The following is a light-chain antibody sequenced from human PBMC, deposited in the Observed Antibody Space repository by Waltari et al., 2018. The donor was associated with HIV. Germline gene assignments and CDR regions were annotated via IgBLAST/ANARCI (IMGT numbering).Light chain of an antibody. Sequence: QTVVTQEPSFSVSPGGTVTLTCGLSSGSVSTSYYPSWYQQTPGQAPRTLIYSTNTRSSGVPDRFSGSILGNKAALTITGAQADDESDYYCVLYMGSSTLYVFGTGTKVTVL. CDR3: VLYMGSSTLYV. J-gene: IGLJ1*01. CDR1: SGSVSTSYY. V-gene: IGLV8-61*01. CDR2: STN.